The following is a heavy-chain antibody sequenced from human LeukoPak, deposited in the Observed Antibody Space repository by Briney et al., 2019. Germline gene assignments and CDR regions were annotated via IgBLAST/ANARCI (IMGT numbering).Heavy chain of an antibody. CDR2: MFYSGST. V-gene: IGHV4-39*01. J-gene: IGHJ2*01. CDR3: ATSDNWYFNL. D-gene: IGHD3-10*01. Sequence: SETLSLTCTVSGGSISGSGYYWGWIRQPPGKEMEWIGSMFYSGSTYYNPSLKSRVTISVDTSKNQFSLKVSSVTAADTAVYYCATSDNWYFNLWGRGTLVTVSS. CDR1: GGSISGSGYY.